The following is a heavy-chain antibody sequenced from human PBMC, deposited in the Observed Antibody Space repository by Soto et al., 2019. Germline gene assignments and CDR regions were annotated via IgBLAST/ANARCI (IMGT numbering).Heavy chain of an antibody. D-gene: IGHD5-18*01. J-gene: IGHJ3*02. V-gene: IGHV3-21*01. CDR2: ISSSSSYI. CDR1: GFTFSSYS. Sequence: PGGSLRLSCAASGFTFSSYSMNWVRQAPGKGLEWVSSISSSSSYIYYADSVKGRFTISRDNAKNSLYLQMNSLRAEDTAVYYCAKDRTAMESYDAFDIWGQGTMVTVSS. CDR3: AKDRTAMESYDAFDI.